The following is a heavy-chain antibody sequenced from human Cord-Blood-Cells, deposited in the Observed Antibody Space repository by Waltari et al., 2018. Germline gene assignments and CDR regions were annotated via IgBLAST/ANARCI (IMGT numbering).Heavy chain of an antibody. CDR3: ARARDLNWGFSFDY. Sequence: QVQLQQWGAGLLKPSETLSLTCAVYGGSFSGYYWSWSRQPPGKGLEWFGEINHSGSTNYNPSLKSRVTISVDTSKNQFSLKLSSVTAADTAVYYCARARDLNWGFSFDYWGQGTLVTVSS. CDR2: INHSGST. D-gene: IGHD7-27*01. CDR1: GGSFSGYY. J-gene: IGHJ4*02. V-gene: IGHV4-34*01.